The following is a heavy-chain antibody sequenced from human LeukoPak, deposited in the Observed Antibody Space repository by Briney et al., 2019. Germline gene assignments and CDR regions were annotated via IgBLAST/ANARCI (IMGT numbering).Heavy chain of an antibody. CDR3: VSAPNSYYLDH. CDR2: IKEDGSEK. Sequence: GGSLRLSCVASGFTFTTYWMTWVRQVPGKGLEWVANIKEDGSEKYYVDSVEGRFAISRDNTKNSLYLQMNNLRAEDTAVYYCVSAPNSYYLDHWGQGTLVTVSS. V-gene: IGHV3-7*01. CDR1: GFTFTTYW. J-gene: IGHJ4*02.